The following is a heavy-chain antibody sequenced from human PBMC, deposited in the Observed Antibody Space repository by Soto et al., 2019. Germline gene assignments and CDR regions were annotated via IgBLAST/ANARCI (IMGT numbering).Heavy chain of an antibody. D-gene: IGHD1-7*01. Sequence: GGSLRLSCATAGITFNNYAMSWVRQAPGGGLEWVSSMSGISSTTYYADSVRGRFTISRDRSKNTLYLQMSSLRAEDTALYYCAKNQERELPRVIDFWGQGTLVTVSS. V-gene: IGHV3-23*01. CDR2: MSGISSTT. J-gene: IGHJ4*02. CDR3: AKNQERELPRVIDF. CDR1: GITFNNYA.